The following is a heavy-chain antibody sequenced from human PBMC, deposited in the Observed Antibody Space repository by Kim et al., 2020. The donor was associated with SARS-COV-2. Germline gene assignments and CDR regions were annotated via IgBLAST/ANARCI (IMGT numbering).Heavy chain of an antibody. CDR2: ISYDGSNK. CDR3: AKLTVVVVTATSDY. Sequence: GGSLRLSCAASGFTFSSYGMHWVRQAPGKGLEWVAVISYDGSNKYYADSVKGRFTISRDNSKNTLYLQMNSLRAEDTAVYYCAKLTVVVVTATSDYWGQG. D-gene: IGHD2-21*02. J-gene: IGHJ4*02. CDR1: GFTFSSYG. V-gene: IGHV3-30*18.